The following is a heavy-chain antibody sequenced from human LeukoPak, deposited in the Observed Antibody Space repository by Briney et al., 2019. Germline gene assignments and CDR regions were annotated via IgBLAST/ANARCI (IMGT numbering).Heavy chain of an antibody. D-gene: IGHD3-10*01. J-gene: IGHJ4*02. Sequence: GGSLRLSCAVSGFTVSGNYMSWVRQAPGKGLEWVSLIYSGGTTYYADSVKGRFTISRDNSKNTVYLQMNSLRTEDTAVYYCARSLTMVRAYDYWGQGTLVTVSS. CDR3: ARSLTMVRAYDY. CDR1: GFTVSGNY. V-gene: IGHV3-53*05. CDR2: IYSGGTT.